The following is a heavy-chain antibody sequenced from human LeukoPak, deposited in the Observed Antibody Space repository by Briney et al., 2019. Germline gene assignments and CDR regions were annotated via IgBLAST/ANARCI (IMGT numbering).Heavy chain of an antibody. CDR2: IWYDGSKQ. CDR1: GFTFSSYG. Sequence: PGGSLRLSCAASGFTFSSYGMHWVRQAPGKGLEWVALIWYDGSKQYYADSVKGRFTISRDNSKNTLYLQMNSLRAEDTAVYYCARDSRQWFLDYWGQGTLVTVSS. D-gene: IGHD3-22*01. CDR3: ARDSRQWFLDY. V-gene: IGHV3-30*02. J-gene: IGHJ4*02.